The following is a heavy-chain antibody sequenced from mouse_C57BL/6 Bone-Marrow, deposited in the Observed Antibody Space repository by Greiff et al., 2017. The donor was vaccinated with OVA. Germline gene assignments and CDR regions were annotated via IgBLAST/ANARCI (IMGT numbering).Heavy chain of an antibody. CDR3: TRGNTTVVATDWYFEV. Sequence: EVKLVESGEGLVKPGGSLKLSCAASGFTFSSYAMSWVRQTPEKRLEWVAYISSGGDYIYYADTVKGRFTISRDNARNTLYLQMRSLKSEDTAMYYCTRGNTTVVATDWYFEVWGTGTTVTVAS. CDR2: ISSGGDYI. J-gene: IGHJ1*03. CDR1: GFTFSSYA. V-gene: IGHV5-9-1*02. D-gene: IGHD1-1*01.